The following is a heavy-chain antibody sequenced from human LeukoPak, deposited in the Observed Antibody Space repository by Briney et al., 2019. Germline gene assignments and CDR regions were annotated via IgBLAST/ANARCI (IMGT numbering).Heavy chain of an antibody. J-gene: IGHJ5*02. Sequence: SVKVSCKASGGTFSSYTTSWVRQAPGQGLEWMGRIIPILGIANYAQKFQGRVTITADKSTSTAYMELSSLRSEDTAVYYCASGRRITIFGVVNTNNWFDPWGQGTLVTVSS. CDR1: GGTFSSYT. D-gene: IGHD3-3*01. CDR2: IIPILGIA. V-gene: IGHV1-69*02. CDR3: ASGRRITIFGVVNTNNWFDP.